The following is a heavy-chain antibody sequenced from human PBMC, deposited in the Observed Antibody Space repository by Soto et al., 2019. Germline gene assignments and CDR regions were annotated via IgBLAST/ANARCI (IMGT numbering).Heavy chain of an antibody. J-gene: IGHJ4*02. V-gene: IGHV4-34*01. Sequence: SDTLSLTCAVYGGSFSGYYWSWIRQPPGKGLEWIGEINHSGSTNYNPSLRSRVTISVDTSKDQFSLKLSSVTAADTAVYYCARGRYYYDSTGYYLYWGQGTLVTVSS. CDR3: ARGRYYYDSTGYYLY. D-gene: IGHD3-22*01. CDR1: GGSFSGYY. CDR2: INHSGST.